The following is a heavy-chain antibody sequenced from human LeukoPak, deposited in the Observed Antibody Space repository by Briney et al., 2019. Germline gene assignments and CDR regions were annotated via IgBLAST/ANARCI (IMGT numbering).Heavy chain of an antibody. CDR1: GFTFSSYA. Sequence: GGSLRLSCAASGFTFSSYAMHLVRQATGKGLEWVAVMSYDGSNKYYADSVKGRFTISRDNSKNTLYLQMNSLRAEDTAVYYCAREGAAVAGTQYYYYYYGMDVWGQGTTVTVSS. CDR3: AREGAAVAGTQYYYYYYGMDV. V-gene: IGHV3-30-3*01. J-gene: IGHJ6*02. CDR2: MSYDGSNK. D-gene: IGHD6-19*01.